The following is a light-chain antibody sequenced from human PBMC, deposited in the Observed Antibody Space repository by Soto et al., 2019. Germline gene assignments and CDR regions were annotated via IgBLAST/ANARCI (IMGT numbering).Light chain of an antibody. CDR2: EVS. Sequence: DIVLTQTPLSLSVTPGQPSSISCNPSQSVLHSDGKTYLYWYLQKPGHPPQLMIYEVSNRFFGVPDRFSGSGSGTDFTLKISRVEAEDVGVYYCMQGIQFPITFGQGTRLEIK. J-gene: IGKJ5*01. CDR3: MQGIQFPIT. CDR1: QSVLHSDGKTY. V-gene: IGKV2D-29*01.